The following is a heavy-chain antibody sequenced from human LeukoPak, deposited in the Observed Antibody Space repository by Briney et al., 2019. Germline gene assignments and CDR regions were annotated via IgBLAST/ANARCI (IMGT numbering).Heavy chain of an antibody. J-gene: IGHJ4*02. D-gene: IGHD1-14*01. CDR1: GYTFTSYG. Sequence: ASVKVSCKASGYTFTSYGLSWVRQAPGQGLEWVGWISPYNGVTNYAQKFQGRVTMTTDTSTSAAYLELRPLRSDDTAVFYCARDLGHRGSGYWGQGTLVTVSS. CDR2: ISPYNGVT. CDR3: ARDLGHRGSGY. V-gene: IGHV1-18*01.